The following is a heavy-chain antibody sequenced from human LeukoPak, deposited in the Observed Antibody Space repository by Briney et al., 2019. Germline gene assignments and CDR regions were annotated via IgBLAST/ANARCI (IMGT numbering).Heavy chain of an antibody. Sequence: GGSLRLSCAASGFTFSSYAMSWVRQAPGKGLAWVSAISGSGGSTYYADSVKGRFTISRDNSKNTLYLQMNSLRAEDTAVYYCAPNPTIVVVPAATFWGWGQGTLVTVSS. V-gene: IGHV3-23*01. CDR1: GFTFSSYA. CDR2: ISGSGGST. CDR3: APNPTIVVVPAATFWG. J-gene: IGHJ4*02. D-gene: IGHD2-2*01.